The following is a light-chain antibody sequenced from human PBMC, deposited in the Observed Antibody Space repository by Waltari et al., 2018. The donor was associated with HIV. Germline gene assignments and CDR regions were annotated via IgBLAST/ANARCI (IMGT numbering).Light chain of an antibody. CDR2: AGN. CDR3: QSHDDFVGSRE. Sequence: QSALTQPPSVSGSPGQTVTISCTGPPSNIRAHSDLHSDQHFPAGAPTLLFAAGNKRPSGVPHRFSVSKSGNSASLTITGLQADDEAEYYCQSHDDFVGSREFGGG. CDR1: PSNIRAHSD. J-gene: IGLJ2*01. V-gene: IGLV1-40*01.